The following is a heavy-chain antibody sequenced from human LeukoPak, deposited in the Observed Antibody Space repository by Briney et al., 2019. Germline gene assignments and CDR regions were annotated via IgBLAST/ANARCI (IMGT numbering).Heavy chain of an antibody. V-gene: IGHV3-23*01. J-gene: IGHJ4*02. CDR1: GFIFSNYG. Sequence: GGSLRLSCEASGFIFSNYGMTWVRQDPGKGLEWVSAISGSGDATYYADSVKGRFTISRDNSENTLYLQMNSPRAEDTAIYYCAKDLNSGTYWGQGMLVTVSS. CDR3: AKDLNSGTY. D-gene: IGHD1-26*01. CDR2: ISGSGDAT.